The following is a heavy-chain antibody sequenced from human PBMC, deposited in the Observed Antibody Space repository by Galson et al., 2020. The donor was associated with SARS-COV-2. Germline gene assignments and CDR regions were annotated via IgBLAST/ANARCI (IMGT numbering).Heavy chain of an antibody. D-gene: IGHD3-10*01. CDR1: GFTFSSYS. CDR2: ISSSSYI. J-gene: IGHJ4*02. Sequence: GGSLRLSCAASGFTFSSYSMNWVRQAPGKGLEWVSSISSSSYIYYADSVKGRFTISRDNAKNSLYLQMNSLRAEDTAVYYCARDRGFHYYGSGPWGDYWGQGTLVTVSS. CDR3: ARDRGFHYYGSGPWGDY. V-gene: IGHV3-21*01.